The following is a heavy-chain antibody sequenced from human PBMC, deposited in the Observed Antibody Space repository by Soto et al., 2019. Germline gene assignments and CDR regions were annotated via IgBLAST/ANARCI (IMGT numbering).Heavy chain of an antibody. CDR3: ATRSPAFDY. J-gene: IGHJ4*02. V-gene: IGHV1-18*01. Sequence: EASVKVSCKTSGYTFTSYGITWVRQAPGQGLEWMGWITTDKGKTTYAQKFQGRVTMTTDISTSTAYMKLRSLRSDDTAVYYCATRSPAFDYWGQGTLVTVSS. CDR1: GYTFTSYG. CDR2: ITTDKGKT.